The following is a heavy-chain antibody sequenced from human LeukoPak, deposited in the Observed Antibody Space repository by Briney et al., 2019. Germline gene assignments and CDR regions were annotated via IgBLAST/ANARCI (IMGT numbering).Heavy chain of an antibody. V-gene: IGHV3-30*02. CDR2: IRYDGSNK. D-gene: IGHD6-13*01. J-gene: IGHJ4*02. CDR1: GFTFSSYG. Sequence: GGSLRLSCAASGFTFSSYGMHWVRQAPGKGLEWVAFIRYDGSNKYYADSVKGRFTISRDNSKNTLYLQMNSLRAEDTAVYYCAKASLEGSSWFLHALGVTDYWGQGTLVTVSS. CDR3: AKASLEGSSWFLHALGVTDY.